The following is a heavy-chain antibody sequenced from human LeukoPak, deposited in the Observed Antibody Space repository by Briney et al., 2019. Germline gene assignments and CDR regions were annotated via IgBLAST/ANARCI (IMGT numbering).Heavy chain of an antibody. CDR1: GGSFSGYY. V-gene: IGHV4-34*01. CDR2: INHSGST. CDR3: ARGWIQLWSTNLDY. D-gene: IGHD5-18*01. Sequence: SETLSLTCAVYGGSFSGYYWSWIRQPPGKGLEWIGEINHSGSTNYNPSLKSRVTISVDTSKNQFSLKLSSVTAADTAVYYCARGWIQLWSTNLDYWGRGTLVTVSS. J-gene: IGHJ4*02.